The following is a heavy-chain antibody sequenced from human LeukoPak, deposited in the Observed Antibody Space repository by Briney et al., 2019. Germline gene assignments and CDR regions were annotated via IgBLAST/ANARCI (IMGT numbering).Heavy chain of an antibody. V-gene: IGHV1-18*01. Sequence: ASVKVSCKASGYTFTSYDINWVRQATGQGLEWMGWISAYNGNTNYAQKLQGRVTMTTDTSTSTAYMELRSLRSDDTAVYYCASYKIVGATKDAFDIWGQGTMVTVSS. CDR3: ASYKIVGATKDAFDI. CDR2: ISAYNGNT. D-gene: IGHD1-26*01. J-gene: IGHJ3*02. CDR1: GYTFTSYD.